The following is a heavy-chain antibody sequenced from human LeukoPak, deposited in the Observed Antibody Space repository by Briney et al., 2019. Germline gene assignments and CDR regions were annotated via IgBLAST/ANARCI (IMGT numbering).Heavy chain of an antibody. Sequence: GGSLRLSCAASGFKFSNDWMNWVRQAPGKGLEWVANINQHGSEQYYADSVRGRFTISRDNSRNSLYLQMNSLRGEDTAACYCARDPDVVRGVHFDYWGQGALVTVSS. CDR2: INQHGSEQ. CDR1: GFKFSNDW. J-gene: IGHJ4*02. V-gene: IGHV3-7*03. CDR3: ARDPDVVRGVHFDY. D-gene: IGHD3-10*01.